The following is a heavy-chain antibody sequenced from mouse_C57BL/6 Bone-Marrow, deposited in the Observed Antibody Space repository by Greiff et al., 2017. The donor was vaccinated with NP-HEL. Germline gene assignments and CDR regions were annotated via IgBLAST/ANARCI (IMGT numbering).Heavy chain of an antibody. D-gene: IGHD2-2*01. Sequence: VQLKQSGPELVKPGASVKIPCKASGYTFTDYNMDWVKQSHGKSLEWIGDINPNNGGTIYNQKFKGKATLTVDKSSSTAYMELRSLTSEDTAVYYCARVVTTYYYAMDYWGQGTSVTVSS. CDR1: GYTFTDYN. CDR3: ARVVTTYYYAMDY. CDR2: INPNNGGT. V-gene: IGHV1-18*01. J-gene: IGHJ4*01.